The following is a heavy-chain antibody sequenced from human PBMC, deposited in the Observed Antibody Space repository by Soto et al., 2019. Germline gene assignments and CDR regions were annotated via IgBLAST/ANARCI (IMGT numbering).Heavy chain of an antibody. D-gene: IGHD3-3*01. CDR1: GGSFSGYY. J-gene: IGHJ5*02. Sequence: ETLSLTCAVYGGSFSGYYWSWIRQPPGKGLEWIGEINHSGSTNYNPSLKSRVTIPVDTSKNQFSLKLSSVTAADTAVYYCARGITIFGVVIRGFDPWGQGTLVTVSS. CDR2: INHSGST. CDR3: ARGITIFGVVIRGFDP. V-gene: IGHV4-34*01.